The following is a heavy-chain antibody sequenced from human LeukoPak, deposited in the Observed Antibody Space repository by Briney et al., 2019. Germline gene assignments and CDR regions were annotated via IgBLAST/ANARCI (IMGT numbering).Heavy chain of an antibody. V-gene: IGHV6-1*01. CDR3: ARGWLVSGNGLAI. Sequence: SQTLSLTCAISGDSVSTNSAAWNWIRQSPSRGLEWLGRTYYRSKWYNDYAVSLKSRITINPDTSKNEFSLQLNSVTPEDTAVYYCARGWLVSGNGLAIWGQGTTVTVSS. D-gene: IGHD6-19*01. J-gene: IGHJ6*02. CDR2: TYYRSKWYN. CDR1: GDSVSTNSAA.